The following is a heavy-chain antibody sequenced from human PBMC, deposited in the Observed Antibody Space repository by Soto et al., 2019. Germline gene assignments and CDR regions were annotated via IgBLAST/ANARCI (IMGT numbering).Heavy chain of an antibody. Sequence: PSVTLSRTSAVEGGSCIGYYWSWISQPPGKGLEWIGEINHSGSTNYNPSLKSRVTLSVDTSKNQFSLKLSSVTAADTAVYYCASEIIAVAGFDYWGQGTLVTVSS. CDR1: GGSCIGYY. D-gene: IGHD6-19*01. V-gene: IGHV4-34*01. J-gene: IGHJ4*02. CDR3: ASEIIAVAGFDY. CDR2: INHSGST.